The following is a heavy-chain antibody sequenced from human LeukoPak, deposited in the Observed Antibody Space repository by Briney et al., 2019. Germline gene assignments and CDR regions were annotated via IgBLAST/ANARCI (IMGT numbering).Heavy chain of an antibody. V-gene: IGHV4-4*02. CDR3: SGESGAFCPFGD. CDR2: ISLTGRT. D-gene: IGHD1-26*01. CDR1: GGLIMTTNG. Sequence: SETLSLTCGVAGGLIMTTNGWSWVRQPPGQGLEWVGEISLTGRTNYNPSLNGRVTMSLDESSNQLSLNLTSVTAAYTAIYYCSGESGAFCPFGDWGQGTLVIVPS. J-gene: IGHJ4*02.